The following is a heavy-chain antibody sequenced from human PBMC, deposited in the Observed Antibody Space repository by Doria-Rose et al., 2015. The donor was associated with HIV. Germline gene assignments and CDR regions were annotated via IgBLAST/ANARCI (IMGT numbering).Heavy chain of an antibody. V-gene: IGHV2-26*01. CDR2: IFSDDER. CDR1: GVSLSSPGMG. J-gene: IGHJ4*02. D-gene: IGHD6-13*01. Sequence: SGPVLVKLTETLTLTCTVSGVSLSSPGMGVSWIRQPPGKALEWLAHIFSDDERSYITSPKSRLTISRGTSKSQVVLTMTDMDPVDTATYYCARIKSSRWYHKYYFDFWGQGTLVIVSA. CDR3: ARIKSSRWYHKYYFDF.